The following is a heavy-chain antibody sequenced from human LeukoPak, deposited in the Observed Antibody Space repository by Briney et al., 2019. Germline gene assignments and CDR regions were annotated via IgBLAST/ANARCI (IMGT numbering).Heavy chain of an antibody. CDR2: VHDSAGT. J-gene: IGHJ4*02. D-gene: IGHD3-9*01. CDR3: AKGRKDFDTDLGPFDS. Sequence: PSETLSLTCTVSGGSINKYYWSWIRQSPGKGLEWLGYVHDSAGTIYDPSLKSRVTISVGTSKTQFSLKVTSVTTADTAVYYCAKGRKDFDTDLGPFDSWGQGILVTVSS. V-gene: IGHV4-59*01. CDR1: GGSINKYY.